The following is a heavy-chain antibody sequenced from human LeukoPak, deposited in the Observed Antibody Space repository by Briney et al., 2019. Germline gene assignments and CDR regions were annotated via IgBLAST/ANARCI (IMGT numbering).Heavy chain of an antibody. CDR2: INPNSGGT. V-gene: IGHV1-2*02. Sequence: ASVKVSCKASGYTFTGYYMHWVRQAPGQGLEWMGWINPNSGGTNYSQKFQGRVTITRDTSASTAYMELSSLRSEDTAVYYCARVLSGSYYYGMDVWGQGTTVTVSS. CDR1: GYTFTGYY. CDR3: ARVLSGSYYYGMDV. J-gene: IGHJ6*02. D-gene: IGHD1-26*01.